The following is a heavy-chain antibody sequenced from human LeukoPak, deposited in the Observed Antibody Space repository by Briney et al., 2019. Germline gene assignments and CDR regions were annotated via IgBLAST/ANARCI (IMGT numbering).Heavy chain of an antibody. J-gene: IGHJ4*02. CDR1: GYTLTELS. CDR3: ATDRPSGSYYGRPFDY. D-gene: IGHD1-26*01. CDR2: FDPEDGET. V-gene: IGHV1-24*01. Sequence: GASVKVSCKVSGYTLTELSMHWVRQAPGKGLEWMGGFDPEDGETIYAQKFQGRVTMTEDTSTDTAYMELSSLRSEDTAVYYCATDRPSGSYYGRPFDYWGQGTLVTVSS.